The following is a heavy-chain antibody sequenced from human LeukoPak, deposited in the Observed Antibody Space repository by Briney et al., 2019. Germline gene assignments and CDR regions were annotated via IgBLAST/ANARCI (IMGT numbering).Heavy chain of an antibody. V-gene: IGHV1-18*01. CDR1: GYTFTSYG. D-gene: IGHD2-15*01. CDR3: ARDIVVVVAADYYYYGMDV. CDR2: ISAYNGNT. J-gene: IGHJ6*02. Sequence: GASVKVSCKASGYTFTSYGISWVRQPPGQGLEWMGLISAYNGNTNYAQKLQGRVTMTTDTSTSTAYMELRSLRSDDTAVYYCARDIVVVVAADYYYYGMDVWGQGTTVTVSS.